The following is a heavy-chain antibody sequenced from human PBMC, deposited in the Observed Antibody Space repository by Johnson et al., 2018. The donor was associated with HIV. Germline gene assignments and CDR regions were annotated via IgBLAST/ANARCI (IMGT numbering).Heavy chain of an antibody. J-gene: IGHJ3*02. CDR2: IYSGGST. CDR1: GFTVSINY. D-gene: IGHD3-22*01. Sequence: VQLVESGGGLIQPGGSLRLSCAASGFTVSINYMSWVRQAPGKGLEWVSVIYSGGSTYYADSVKGRFTISRDNSKNTLYLQMNSLRAEDTAVYYCARVLPSSGPDNGDAFDIWGQGTMVTVSS. V-gene: IGHV3-53*01. CDR3: ARVLPSSGPDNGDAFDI.